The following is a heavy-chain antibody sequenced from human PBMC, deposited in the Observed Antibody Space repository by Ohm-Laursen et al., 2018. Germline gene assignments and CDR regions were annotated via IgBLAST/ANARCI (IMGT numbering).Heavy chain of an antibody. CDR1: GFTFADFA. CDR2: LSWNSGNS. D-gene: IGHD3-3*01. CDR3: ARDKSSNYYDNAIDH. Sequence: SLRHSCAASGFTFADFAMHWVRQRPGKGLEWVSSLSWNSGNSKYADSAKGRFTISRDNAKNFLYLHMDSLRADDTALYFCARDKSSNYYDNAIDHWGQGTLVTVSS. V-gene: IGHV3-9*01. J-gene: IGHJ4*02.